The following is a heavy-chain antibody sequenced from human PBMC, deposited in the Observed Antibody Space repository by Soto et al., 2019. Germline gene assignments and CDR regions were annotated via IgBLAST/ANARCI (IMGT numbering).Heavy chain of an antibody. V-gene: IGHV4-34*01. Sequence: QVQLQQWGAGLLKPSETLSLTCAVYGGSFSGYYWSWIRQPPGKGLEWIGEINHSGSTNYNPSLKSRVTISVDTSKNQFYLKLSSMTAADTAVYYCARGFTMVRGVINWFDPWGQGTLVTVSS. J-gene: IGHJ5*02. D-gene: IGHD3-10*01. CDR3: ARGFTMVRGVINWFDP. CDR1: GGSFSGYY. CDR2: INHSGST.